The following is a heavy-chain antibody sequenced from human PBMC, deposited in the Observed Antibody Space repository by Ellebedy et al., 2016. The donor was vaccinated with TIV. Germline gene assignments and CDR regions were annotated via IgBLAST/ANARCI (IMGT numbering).Heavy chain of an antibody. CDR3: ARETGYSSSWHFDY. J-gene: IGHJ4*02. CDR1: GFPFSDYN. V-gene: IGHV3-48*04. D-gene: IGHD6-13*01. CDR2: FSYGPNNI. Sequence: GESLKIPXAAPGFPFSDYNMNLVRQTPGKGVGWVSYFSYGPNNIYYADSVKGRFTISRDNARDSLYLQMNSLRAEDTAVYYCARETGYSSSWHFDYWGQGTLVTVSS.